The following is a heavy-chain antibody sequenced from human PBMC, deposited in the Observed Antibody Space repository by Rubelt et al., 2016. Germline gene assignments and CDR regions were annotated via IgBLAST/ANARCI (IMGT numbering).Heavy chain of an antibody. CDR2: ISSSSSTI. CDR1: GFTFSSYS. Sequence: EVQLVESGGGLVQPGGSLRLSCAASGFTFSSYSMNWVRQAPGKGLEWVSYISSSSSTIYYADSVKGRFTISRDNAKNALYLQMNSLRDEDTAVYYCARVGGYCDWSESDYWGQGTLVTVSS. CDR3: ARVGGYCDWSESDY. V-gene: IGHV3-48*02. J-gene: IGHJ4*02. D-gene: IGHD3-9*01.